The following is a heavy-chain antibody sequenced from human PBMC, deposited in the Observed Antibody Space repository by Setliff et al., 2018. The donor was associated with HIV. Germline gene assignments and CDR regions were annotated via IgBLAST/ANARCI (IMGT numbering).Heavy chain of an antibody. V-gene: IGHV3-30*02. CDR2: IQHDENNK. J-gene: IGHJ6*02. CDR3: VGMDIVVVLPPDV. CDR1: GFSLTTYG. D-gene: IGHD2-21*01. Sequence: GGSLRLSCAASGFSLTTYGMHWVRQTPGKGLEWVAFIQHDENNKYYAGSVKGRFTISRDTSKNTLYLQMNSLTTDDTAVYYCVGMDIVVVLPPDVWGQGTTVTVSS.